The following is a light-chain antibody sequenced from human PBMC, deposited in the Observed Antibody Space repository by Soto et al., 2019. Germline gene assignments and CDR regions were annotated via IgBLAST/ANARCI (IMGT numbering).Light chain of an antibody. J-gene: IGKJ5*01. CDR3: QQRNVWHPIT. Sequence: EVLLTQSPATLSLSPGERATLSWRASQSIRTSLAWYQQKPGQAPRLVIFDASNRANGVPARFGGSGSGTDFTLTINSLEPEDFAFYYCQQRNVWHPITFGQGTRLEIK. CDR2: DAS. V-gene: IGKV3-11*01. CDR1: QSIRTS.